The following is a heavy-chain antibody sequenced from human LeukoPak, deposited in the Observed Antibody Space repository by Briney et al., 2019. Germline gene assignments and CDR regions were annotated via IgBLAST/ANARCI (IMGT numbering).Heavy chain of an antibody. CDR2: IKHDGSEK. V-gene: IGHV3-7*01. Sequence: GGSPRLSCAASGFTFSRYWMTWVRQAPGKGLEWVANIKHDGSEKTYVDSVKGRFTISRDNAKNSLYLQMNSLRAEDTAVYYCARDWDIDYWGWGTLVTVSS. CDR1: GFTFSRYW. CDR3: ARDWDIDY. D-gene: IGHD1-26*01. J-gene: IGHJ4*02.